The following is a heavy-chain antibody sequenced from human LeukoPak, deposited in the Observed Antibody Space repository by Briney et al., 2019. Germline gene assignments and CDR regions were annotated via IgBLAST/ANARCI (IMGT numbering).Heavy chain of an antibody. D-gene: IGHD4-17*01. Sequence: GRSLRLSCAASGFTFSSYAMHWVRQAPGKGLEWVAVISYDGSNKYYADSVKGRFTISRDNSKNTLYLQMNSLRAEDTAVYCCAREATDDYLSSGYYYGMDVWGQGTTVTVSS. V-gene: IGHV3-30-3*01. CDR1: GFTFSSYA. CDR3: AREATDDYLSSGYYYGMDV. CDR2: ISYDGSNK. J-gene: IGHJ6*02.